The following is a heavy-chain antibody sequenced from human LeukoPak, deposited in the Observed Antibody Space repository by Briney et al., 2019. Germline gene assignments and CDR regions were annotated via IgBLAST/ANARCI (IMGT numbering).Heavy chain of an antibody. CDR2: IIPIFGTA. CDR3: ARGPVQLERLDY. D-gene: IGHD1-1*01. J-gene: IGHJ4*02. CDR1: GGTFSSYA. V-gene: IGHV1-69*13. Sequence: SVKVSCKASGGTFSSYAISWVRQAPGQGLEWMGGIIPIFGTANYAQKFQGRVTITADESTSTAYMEPSSLRSEDTAVYYCARGPVQLERLDYWGQGTLVTVSS.